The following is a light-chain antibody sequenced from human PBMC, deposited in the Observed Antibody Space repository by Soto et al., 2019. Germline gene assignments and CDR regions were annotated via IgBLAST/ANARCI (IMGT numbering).Light chain of an antibody. Sequence: DIQMTQFPSSLSASVGDRVTITCRASQPISTCLNWYQQKAGTAPKLLIYGASDLESGIPSRFRGSGSGTYFTLAISSLQPEDFAIYYCQQCRTPPRRSGQGTRV. CDR1: QPISTC. CDR2: GAS. J-gene: IGKJ1*01. V-gene: IGKV1-39*01. CDR3: QQCRTPPRR.